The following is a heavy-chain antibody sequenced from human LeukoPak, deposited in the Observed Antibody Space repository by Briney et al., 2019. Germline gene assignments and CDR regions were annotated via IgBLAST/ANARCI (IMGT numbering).Heavy chain of an antibody. CDR2: ISAYNGNT. CDR1: GYTFTSYG. J-gene: IGHJ5*02. D-gene: IGHD3-22*01. Sequence: ASVKVSCKASGYTFTSYGISWVRQAPGQGLEWMGWISAYNGNTNYAQKLQGRVTMTTDTSTSTAYMELRSLRSDDTAVYYCAREDYDSTGYYFNWFDPWGQGTLVTVSS. V-gene: IGHV1-18*01. CDR3: AREDYDSTGYYFNWFDP.